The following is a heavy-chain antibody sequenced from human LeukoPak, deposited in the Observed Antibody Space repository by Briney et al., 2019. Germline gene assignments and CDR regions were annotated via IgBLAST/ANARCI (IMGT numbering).Heavy chain of an antibody. CDR2: IYTSGST. CDR3: ARVVDYGDYEAFDY. J-gene: IGHJ4*02. Sequence: SETLSLTCTVSGGSISSDSYYWSWIRQPAGKGLEWIGRIYTSGSTNYNPSLKSRVTISVDTSKNQFSLKLSSVTAADAAVYYCARVVDYGDYEAFDYWGQGTLVTVSS. D-gene: IGHD4-17*01. V-gene: IGHV4-61*02. CDR1: GGSISSDSYY.